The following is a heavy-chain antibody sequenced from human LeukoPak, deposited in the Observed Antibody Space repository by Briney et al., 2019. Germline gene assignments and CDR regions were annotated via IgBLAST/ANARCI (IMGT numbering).Heavy chain of an antibody. D-gene: IGHD5-12*01. V-gene: IGHV3-30-3*01. J-gene: IGHJ6*02. CDR2: ISYDGSNK. Sequence: GGSLRLSCAASGVTFSSYAMHWVCQAPGKGLEWVAVISYDGSNKYYADSVKGRFTISRDNSKNTLYLQMNSLRAEDTAVYYCARVGNSYDQDYYYYGMDVWGQGSTVTVSS. CDR1: GVTFSSYA. CDR3: ARVGNSYDQDYYYYGMDV.